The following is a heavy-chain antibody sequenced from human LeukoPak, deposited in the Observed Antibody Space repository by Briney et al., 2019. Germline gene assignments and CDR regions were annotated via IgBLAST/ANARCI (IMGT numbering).Heavy chain of an antibody. Sequence: SETLSLTCAVYGGSFSGYYWSWIRQPPGKGLEWIGEINHSGSTNYNPSLKSRVTISVDTSKNQFSLKLSSVTAADTAVYYCTRDVDGSGPMAYWGRGSLVTVSS. D-gene: IGHD3-10*01. CDR3: TRDVDGSGPMAY. CDR2: INHSGST. J-gene: IGHJ4*02. CDR1: GGSFSGYY. V-gene: IGHV4-34*01.